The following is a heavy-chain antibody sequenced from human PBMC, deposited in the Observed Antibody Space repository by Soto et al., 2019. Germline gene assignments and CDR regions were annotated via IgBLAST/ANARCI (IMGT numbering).Heavy chain of an antibody. D-gene: IGHD6-13*01. CDR1: GGSFSGYY. CDR3: ARSGSWTLLDY. CDR2: INHSGST. Sequence: KPSETLSLTCAVYGGSFSGYYWSWIRQPPGKGLEWIGEINHSGSTNYNPSLKSRVTISVDTSKNQFSLKLSSVTAADTAVYYCARSGSWTLLDYWGQGTLVTVSS. V-gene: IGHV4-34*01. J-gene: IGHJ4*02.